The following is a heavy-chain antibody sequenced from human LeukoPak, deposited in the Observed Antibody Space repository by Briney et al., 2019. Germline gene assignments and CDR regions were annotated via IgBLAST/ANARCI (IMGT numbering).Heavy chain of an antibody. CDR3: ARGVAGGYYYYYYMDD. D-gene: IGHD6-19*01. V-gene: IGHV4-59*01. J-gene: IGHJ6*03. Sequence: SQTLSLTCTVSGGSISSYYWSWIRQPPGKGLEWIGYIYYSGSTNYNPSLKSRVTISVDTSKNQFSLKLSSVTAADTAVYYCARGVAGGYYYYYYMDDWGKGTTVTVSS. CDR1: GGSISSYY. CDR2: IYYSGST.